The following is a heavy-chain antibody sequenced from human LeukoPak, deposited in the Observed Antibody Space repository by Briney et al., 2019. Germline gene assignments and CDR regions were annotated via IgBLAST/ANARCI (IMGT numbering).Heavy chain of an antibody. CDR2: IRYDGSNK. Sequence: GGSLRLSCAASGLTFSSYGMHWVRQAPGKGLEWVAFIRYDGSNKYYADSVKGRFTISRDNSKNTLYLQMNSLRAEDTAVYYCAKEGYSYGPYCMDVWGKGTTVTVSS. CDR3: AKEGYSYGPYCMDV. D-gene: IGHD5-18*01. V-gene: IGHV3-30*02. J-gene: IGHJ6*03. CDR1: GLTFSSYG.